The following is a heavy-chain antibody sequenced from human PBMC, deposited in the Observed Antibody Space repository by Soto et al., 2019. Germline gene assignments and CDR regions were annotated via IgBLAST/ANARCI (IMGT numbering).Heavy chain of an antibody. V-gene: IGHV3-15*01. D-gene: IGHD1-1*01. CDR3: VEGWNDF. Sequence: EVQVVESGGDLVEPGGSLRLSCETSGFMFSSAWMSWVRQAPGKGLEWVARIKSKKDGGARDYAAPVNGRFSISRDDSKSTVYLQMNSLRDEDTALYYCVEGWNDFWGQGTLVTVSS. CDR1: GFMFSSAW. J-gene: IGHJ4*02. CDR2: IKSKKDGGAR.